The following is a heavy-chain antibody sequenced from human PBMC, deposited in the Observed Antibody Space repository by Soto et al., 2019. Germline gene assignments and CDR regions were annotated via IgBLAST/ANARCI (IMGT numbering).Heavy chain of an antibody. CDR3: ARGLRRGYDLDY. CDR1: GGTFSSYA. V-gene: IGHV1-69*06. CDR2: IIPIFGTA. D-gene: IGHD5-12*01. Sequence: SVKVSCKASGGTFSSYAISWVRQAPGQGLEWMGGIIPIFGTANYAQKFQGGVTITADKSTSTAYMELSSLRSEDTAVYYCARGLRRGYDLDYWGQGTLVTVSS. J-gene: IGHJ4*02.